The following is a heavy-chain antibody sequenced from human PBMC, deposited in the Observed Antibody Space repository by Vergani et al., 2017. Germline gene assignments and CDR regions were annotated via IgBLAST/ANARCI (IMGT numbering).Heavy chain of an antibody. CDR1: GFTFSSYA. CDR3: AGGFTYYYDSSGADAVDI. J-gene: IGHJ3*02. D-gene: IGHD3-22*01. Sequence: EVQLLESGGGLVQPGGSLRLSCAASGFTFSSYAMSWVRQAPGKGLEWVSAISGSGGSTYYADSVKGRFTISRDNSKNTLYLQMNSLRAEDTAVYYCAGGFTYYYDSSGADAVDIWGQGTMVTVSS. CDR2: ISGSGGST. V-gene: IGHV3-23*01.